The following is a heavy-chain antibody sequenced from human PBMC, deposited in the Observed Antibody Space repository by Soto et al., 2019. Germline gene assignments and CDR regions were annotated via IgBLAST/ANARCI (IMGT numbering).Heavy chain of an antibody. J-gene: IGHJ4*02. CDR1: GESISSSSYY. CDR2: IYYSGRT. V-gene: IGHV4-39*01. CDR3: ARQRTKVVTQAYFDN. D-gene: IGHD2-21*02. Sequence: SETLSLTCIVSGESISSSSYYWGWIRQPPGKGLEWIGSIYYSGRTYYNPSLKSRVTISIDTSKNQFSLKLSSVTATDTAVYYCARQRTKVVTQAYFDNWGQGALVTVSS.